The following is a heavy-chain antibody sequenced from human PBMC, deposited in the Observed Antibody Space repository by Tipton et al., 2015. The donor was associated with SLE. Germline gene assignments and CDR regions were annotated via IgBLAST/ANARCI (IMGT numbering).Heavy chain of an antibody. V-gene: IGHV1-69*01. CDR1: GGTLSTYV. CDR3: ARTEQRLVQGEYYHFYGMGV. D-gene: IGHD6-13*01. J-gene: IGHJ6*02. CDR2: IIPIFDRT. Sequence: QLVQSGAEVKKPGSTVKVSCKASGGTLSTYVISWVRQAPGQGLEWMGGIIPIFDRTNFAQKFQGRVTITADESTNTVYMELSSLKSEDTAVYFCARTEQRLVQGEYYHFYGMGVWGQGTTVTVSS.